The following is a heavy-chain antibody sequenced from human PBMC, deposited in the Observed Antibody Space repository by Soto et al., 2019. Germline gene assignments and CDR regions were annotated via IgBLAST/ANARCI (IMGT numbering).Heavy chain of an antibody. J-gene: IGHJ4*02. CDR2: IIPILGIA. Sequence: QVQLVQSGAEVKKPGSSVKVSCKASGGTFSSYTISWVRQAPGQGLEWMGRIIPILGIANYAQKFQGRVTITADKSTSTAYMELSSLRSEDTAVYCCARGVTVGATHDYWGQGTRVTVSS. D-gene: IGHD1-26*01. CDR3: ARGVTVGATHDY. CDR1: GGTFSSYT. V-gene: IGHV1-69*02.